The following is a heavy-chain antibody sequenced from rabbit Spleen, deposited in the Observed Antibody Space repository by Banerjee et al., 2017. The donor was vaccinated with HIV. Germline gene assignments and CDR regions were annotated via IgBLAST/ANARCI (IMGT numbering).Heavy chain of an antibody. D-gene: IGHD8-1*01. CDR1: GFSFSSSDY. V-gene: IGHV1S40*01. CDR2: IAGSSCGFT. J-gene: IGHJ6*01. Sequence: QSLEESGGGLVQPEGSLALTCKASGFSFSSSDYICWVRQAPGKGLEWISCIAGSSCGFTYSATWAKGRFTISKTSSTTVTLQMTSLTAADTATYFCARDTGSSFSSYGMDLWGPGTLVTVS. CDR3: ARDTGSSFSSYGMDL.